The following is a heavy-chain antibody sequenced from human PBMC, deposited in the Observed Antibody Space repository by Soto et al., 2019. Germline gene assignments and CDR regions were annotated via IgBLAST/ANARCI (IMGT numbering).Heavy chain of an antibody. J-gene: IGHJ6*03. CDR1: GGSISSYY. V-gene: IGHV4-59*08. CDR3: ARQGAGDFWSGYQNYYYYMDV. Sequence: SETLSLTCTVSGGSISSYYWSWIRQPPGKGLEWIGYIYYSGSTNYNPSLKRRVTKSVDTSKNPISLKLSSVTAADTAVYYCARQGAGDFWSGYQNYYYYMDVWGKGTTVTVSS. D-gene: IGHD3-3*01. CDR2: IYYSGST.